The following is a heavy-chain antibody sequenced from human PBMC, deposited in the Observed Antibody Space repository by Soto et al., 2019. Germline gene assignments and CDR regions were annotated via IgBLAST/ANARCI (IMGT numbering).Heavy chain of an antibody. CDR3: TREGSAPYYSPGMDA. J-gene: IGHJ6*02. CDR1: GYTFTTYG. D-gene: IGHD3-10*01. V-gene: IGHV1-18*01. Sequence: QVQLEQSAPEVKKPGASVKVSCKASGYTFTTYGISWVRQAPGQGLEWLGWINTHNGNTNYAQNLQGRVIMTADTTTNTAYMEMRSLRSDNTAIYDCTREGSAPYYSPGMDAWGQGTTVTVSS. CDR2: INTHNGNT.